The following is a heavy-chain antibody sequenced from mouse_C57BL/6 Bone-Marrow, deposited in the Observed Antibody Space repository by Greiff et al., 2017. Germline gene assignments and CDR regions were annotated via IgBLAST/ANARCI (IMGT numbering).Heavy chain of an antibody. J-gene: IGHJ3*01. CDR1: GYTFTNYW. CDR3: TRSPWFAY. Sequence: VQLQQSGAELVRPGTSVKMSCTASGYTFTNYWIGWAKQRPGHGLEWLGDIYPGGGYTNYNEKFKGKATLTADKSSSTAYMQFSSLTSEDSAIYYCTRSPWFAYWGQGTLVTVSA. V-gene: IGHV1-63*01. CDR2: IYPGGGYT.